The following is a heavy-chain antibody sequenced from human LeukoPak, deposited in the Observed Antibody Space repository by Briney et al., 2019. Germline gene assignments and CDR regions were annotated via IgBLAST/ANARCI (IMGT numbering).Heavy chain of an antibody. CDR1: GDSIRSGGYY. CDR3: ARVYGDYPSYFDL. Sequence: PSQTLSLTCTVSGDSIRSGGYYWSWVRQHPGKGLEWIGYIYYSGRTYYNTSLKSRLTISADTSKNQSSLKMSSVTAADTAVYYCARVYGDYPSYFDLWGQGTLVAVSS. J-gene: IGHJ4*02. V-gene: IGHV4-31*03. CDR2: IYYSGRT. D-gene: IGHD4-17*01.